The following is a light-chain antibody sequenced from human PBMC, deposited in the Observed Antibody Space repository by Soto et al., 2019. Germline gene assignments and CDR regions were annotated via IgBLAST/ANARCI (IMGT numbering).Light chain of an antibody. CDR1: QSFVHSDGNTY. V-gene: IGKV2-30*02. CDR3: MEGTYSPKT. Sequence: DVVLTQSPLSLPVTLGQPASISCRSSQSFVHSDGNTYLHWFQQRPGQSPRRLIYRVSTRDSGVPDRFSGGGSGTDFTLKISRVEAEDVGVYSCMEGTYSPKTFGQGTKLEIK. J-gene: IGKJ2*01. CDR2: RVS.